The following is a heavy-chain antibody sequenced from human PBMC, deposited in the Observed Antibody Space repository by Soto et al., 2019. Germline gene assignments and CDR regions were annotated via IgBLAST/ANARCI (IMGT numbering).Heavy chain of an antibody. CDR2: ISYDGSNK. D-gene: IGHD6-6*01. V-gene: IGHV3-30*18. CDR1: GFTFSSYG. J-gene: IGHJ6*02. Sequence: GGSLRLSCAASGFTFSSYGMHWVRQAPGKGLEWVAVISYDGSNKYYADSVKGRFTISRDNSKNTLYLQMNSLRAEDTAVYYCAKDGRIAARPDYYGMDVWGQGTTVTVSS. CDR3: AKDGRIAARPDYYGMDV.